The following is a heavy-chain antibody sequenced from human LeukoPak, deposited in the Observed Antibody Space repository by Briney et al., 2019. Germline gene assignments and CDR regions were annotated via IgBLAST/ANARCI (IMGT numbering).Heavy chain of an antibody. CDR2: IIPIFGTA. CDR3: AASRDSSGYFPSYYYYGMDV. D-gene: IGHD3-22*01. CDR1: GYTFSAYG. J-gene: IGHJ6*02. Sequence: ASVKVSCKASGYTFSAYGITWVRQAPGQGLEWMGGIIPIFGTANYAQKFQGRVTITADESTSTAYMELSSLRSEDTAVYYCAASRDSSGYFPSYYYYGMDVWGQGTTVTVSS. V-gene: IGHV1-69*13.